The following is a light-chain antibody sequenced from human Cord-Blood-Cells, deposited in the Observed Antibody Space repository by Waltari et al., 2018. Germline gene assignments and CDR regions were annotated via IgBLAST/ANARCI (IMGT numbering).Light chain of an antibody. Sequence: EIVLTQSPATLSLSPGERATLSCSASQSVSSYLAWYQQKPGQAPRLLIYDATNRDTGIPARFSGSGSGTDFTLTICSLEPEDFAVYYCQQRSNWPRTFGQGTKVEIK. CDR2: DAT. J-gene: IGKJ1*01. CDR1: QSVSSY. CDR3: QQRSNWPRT. V-gene: IGKV3-11*01.